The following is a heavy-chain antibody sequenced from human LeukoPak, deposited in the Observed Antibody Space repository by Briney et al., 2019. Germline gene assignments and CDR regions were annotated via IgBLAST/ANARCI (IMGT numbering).Heavy chain of an antibody. CDR3: AKESKWLLSY. CDR2: ISGVGDAT. D-gene: IGHD6-19*01. Sequence: PGGSLRLSCAASGFPFSTHSLNWVRQAPGKGLEWVALISGVGDATHYADSVKGRFIISRDNSKSTLFLQMNGLRADDSAIYYCAKESKWLLSYWGQGTRVTVSS. V-gene: IGHV3-23*01. CDR1: GFPFSTHS. J-gene: IGHJ4*02.